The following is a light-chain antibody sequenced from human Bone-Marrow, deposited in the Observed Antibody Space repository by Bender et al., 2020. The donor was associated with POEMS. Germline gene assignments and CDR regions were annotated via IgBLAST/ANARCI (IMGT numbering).Light chain of an antibody. J-gene: IGLJ2*01. CDR3: CSYAGSNVV. V-gene: IGLV2-23*02. CDR2: EVN. Sequence: QSALTQPASVSGSPGQSITISCTGTSSDVGSYNLVSWYQQHPGKVPKLLIYEVNKRPSGVSNRFSGSKSGNTASLTVSGLQAEDEADYYCCSYAGSNVVFGGGTKLTVL. CDR1: SSDVGSYNL.